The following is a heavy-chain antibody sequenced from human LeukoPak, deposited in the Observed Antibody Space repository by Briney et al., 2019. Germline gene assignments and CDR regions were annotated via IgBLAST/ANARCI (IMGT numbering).Heavy chain of an antibody. J-gene: IGHJ4*02. D-gene: IGHD5-12*01. CDR1: GFTFSSYG. CDR2: ISSSSDSI. Sequence: SGGSLRLSCAASGFTFSSYGMNWLRQALGKRLEWVSYISSSSDSIYYADSVKGRFTISRDNAENSLYLQMNSLRDEDTAVYYCARAMRSGYDYWGQGTLVTVSS. CDR3: ARAMRSGYDY. V-gene: IGHV3-48*02.